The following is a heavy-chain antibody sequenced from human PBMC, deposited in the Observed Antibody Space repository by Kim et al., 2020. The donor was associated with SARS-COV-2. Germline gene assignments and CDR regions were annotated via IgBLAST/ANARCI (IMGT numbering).Heavy chain of an antibody. D-gene: IGHD2-8*01. CDR2: LSHSPYNT. CDR3: ARRSHANRGYFDL. V-gene: IGHV3-23*01. Sequence: GGSLRLSCDASGFSFNNFAMAWVRQAPGKGLEWVSALSHSPYNTDYADSVKGRFTISGDISKNTLYLQMDNLSAEDTALYFCARRSHANRGYFDLWGQGSLVTVSS. J-gene: IGHJ4*02. CDR1: GFSFNNFA.